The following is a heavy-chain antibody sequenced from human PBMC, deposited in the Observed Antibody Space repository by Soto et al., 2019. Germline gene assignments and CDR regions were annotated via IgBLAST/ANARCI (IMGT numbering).Heavy chain of an antibody. J-gene: IGHJ2*01. CDR3: ARDRGGAGAGRTCYFDL. D-gene: IGHD6-19*01. V-gene: IGHV4-31*03. Sequence: QVQLQESGPGLVKPSQTMSLTCTVSGGSISRGGYYWSWIRQHPGTGLEWIGYIYYSGSTYYNPSLKSRVTIAVDTSKNQFSMKFSSVTAADTAVYYCARDRGGAGAGRTCYFDLWGRGTLVTVSS. CDR2: IYYSGST. CDR1: GGSISRGGYY.